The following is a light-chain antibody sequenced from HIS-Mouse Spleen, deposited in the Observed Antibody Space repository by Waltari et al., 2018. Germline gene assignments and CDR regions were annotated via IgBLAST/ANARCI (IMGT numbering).Light chain of an antibody. CDR1: QSVSSSY. J-gene: IGKJ4*01. CDR2: GAS. CDR3: QQYGSSSALT. Sequence: EIVLTQPPGTLSLSPGERATLSCRASQSVSSSYLAWYQQKPGQAPRLLIYGASSRATGIPDRFSGSGSGTDFTLTISRLEPEDFAVYYCQQYGSSSALTFGGGTKVEIK. V-gene: IGKV3-20*01.